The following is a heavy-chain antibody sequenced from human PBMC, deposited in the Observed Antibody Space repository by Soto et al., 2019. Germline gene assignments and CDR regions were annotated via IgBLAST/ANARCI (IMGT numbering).Heavy chain of an antibody. J-gene: IGHJ6*02. Sequence: ASVKVSCKASGFTFTSSAVQWVRQARGQRLEWIGWIVVGSGNTNYAQKFQERVTITRDMSTSTAYMELSSLRSEDTAVYYCAVTYLTAIYYYGMDVWGQGTTVTVSS. D-gene: IGHD2-21*02. V-gene: IGHV1-58*01. CDR1: GFTFTSSA. CDR2: IVVGSGNT. CDR3: AVTYLTAIYYYGMDV.